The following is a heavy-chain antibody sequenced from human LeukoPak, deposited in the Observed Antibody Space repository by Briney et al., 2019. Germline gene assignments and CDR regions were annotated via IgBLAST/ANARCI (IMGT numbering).Heavy chain of an antibody. CDR2: FDPEDGET. V-gene: IGHV1-24*01. CDR1: GYTFTGYY. CDR3: ATDGIPGATTTLDY. Sequence: GASVKVSCKASGYTFTGYYMHWVRQAPGKGLEWMGGFDPEDGETIYAPKFQARVTMTQDTYEDTAYMELSSLRSEDTAVYYCATDGIPGATTTLDYWGQGTLVTVSS. J-gene: IGHJ4*02. D-gene: IGHD1-26*01.